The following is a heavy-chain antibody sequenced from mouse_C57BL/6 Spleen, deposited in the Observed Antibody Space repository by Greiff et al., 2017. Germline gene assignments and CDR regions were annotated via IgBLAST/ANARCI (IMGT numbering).Heavy chain of an antibody. CDR3: ARCYYSIRGYFDY. CDR1: GYTFTSYW. D-gene: IGHD2-5*01. J-gene: IGHJ2*01. V-gene: IGHV1-55*01. Sequence: VQLQQPGAELVKPGASVKMSCKASGYTFTSYWITWVKQRPGQGLEWIGDIYPGSGSTNYNEKFKSKATLTVDTSSSTAYMQLSSLTSEDSAVYYCARCYYSIRGYFDYWGQGTTLTVSS. CDR2: IYPGSGST.